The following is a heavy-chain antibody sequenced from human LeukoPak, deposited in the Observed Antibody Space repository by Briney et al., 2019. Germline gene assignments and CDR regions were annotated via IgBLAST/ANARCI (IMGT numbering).Heavy chain of an antibody. CDR3: AKDVHSGYDFDYYYGMGV. Sequence: GGSLRLSCAASGFTFSSYGMHWVRQAPGKGLEWVAVISYDGSNKYYADSVKGRFTISRDNSKNTLYLQMNSLRAEGTAVYYCAKDVHSGYDFDYYYGMGVWGKGTTVTVSS. V-gene: IGHV3-30*18. D-gene: IGHD5-12*01. CDR2: ISYDGSNK. CDR1: GFTFSSYG. J-gene: IGHJ6*04.